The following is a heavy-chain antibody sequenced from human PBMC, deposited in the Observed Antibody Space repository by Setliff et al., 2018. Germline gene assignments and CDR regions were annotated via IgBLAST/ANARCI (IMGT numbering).Heavy chain of an antibody. J-gene: IGHJ3*02. CDR1: GYLLSSYG. CDR2: ISPYNGVT. Sequence: ASVKVSCKASGYLLSSYGVSWVRQAPGQGLEWMGWISPYNGVTNYAQTFQNRVTMTTDTSTSAAYMELRSLRSDDSAVYYCARRPIALAGYRKGAFDIWGQGTMVTVS. V-gene: IGHV1-18*01. CDR3: ARRPIALAGYRKGAFDI. D-gene: IGHD6-19*01.